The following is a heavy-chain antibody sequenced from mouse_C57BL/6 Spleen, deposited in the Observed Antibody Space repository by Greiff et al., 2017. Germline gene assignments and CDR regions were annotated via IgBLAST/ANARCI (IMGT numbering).Heavy chain of an antibody. CDR2: FHPYNDDT. J-gene: IGHJ4*01. V-gene: IGHV1-47*01. Sequence: QVQLQQSGAELVKPGASVKMSCKASGYTFTTYPIEWMKQNHGKSLEWIGNFHPYNDDTKYNEKFKGKATLTVEKSSSTVYLELSRLTSDDSAVYYCARGGLDSSGSFYAMDYWGQGTSVTVSS. CDR1: GYTFTTYP. D-gene: IGHD3-2*02. CDR3: ARGGLDSSGSFYAMDY.